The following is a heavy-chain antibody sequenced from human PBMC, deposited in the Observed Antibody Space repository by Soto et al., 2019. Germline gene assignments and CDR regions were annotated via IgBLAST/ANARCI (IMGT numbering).Heavy chain of an antibody. Sequence: QVQLVESGGGVVQPGRSLRLSCAASGFTFSSYGMHWVRQAPGKGLEWVAVIWYDGSNKYYADSVKGRFTISRDNSKNTLYLQMNSLRAEDTAVYYCARDTTRAMLRIYYGMDVWCQGATVTVSS. CDR2: IWYDGSNK. J-gene: IGHJ6*02. V-gene: IGHV3-33*01. CDR1: GFTFSSYG. CDR3: ARDTTRAMLRIYYGMDV. D-gene: IGHD3-10*01.